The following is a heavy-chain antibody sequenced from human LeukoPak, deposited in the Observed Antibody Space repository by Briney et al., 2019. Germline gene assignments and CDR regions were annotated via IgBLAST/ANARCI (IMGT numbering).Heavy chain of an antibody. CDR2: MNPNSGNT. V-gene: IGHV1-8*03. Sequence: GASVKVSCKASGYTFTSYDINWVRQATGQGLEWMGWMNPNSGNTGYAQKFQGRVTITRNTSISTAYMELSSLGSEDTAVYYCARGGGYSYGYGYWGQGTLVTVSS. CDR1: GYTFTSYD. CDR3: ARGGGYSYGYGY. D-gene: IGHD5-18*01. J-gene: IGHJ4*02.